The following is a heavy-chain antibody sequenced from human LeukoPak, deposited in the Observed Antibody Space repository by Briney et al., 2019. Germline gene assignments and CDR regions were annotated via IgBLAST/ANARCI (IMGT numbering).Heavy chain of an antibody. Sequence: GGSLRLSCVASGFRFTTYWMSWVRQAPGKGLEWVSSISSSSSYIYYADSVKGRFTISRDNAKNSLYLQMNSLRAEDTAVYYCARDPSDSSGYPFDYWGQGTLVTVSS. V-gene: IGHV3-21*01. CDR1: GFRFTTYW. J-gene: IGHJ4*02. CDR3: ARDPSDSSGYPFDY. CDR2: ISSSSSYI. D-gene: IGHD3-22*01.